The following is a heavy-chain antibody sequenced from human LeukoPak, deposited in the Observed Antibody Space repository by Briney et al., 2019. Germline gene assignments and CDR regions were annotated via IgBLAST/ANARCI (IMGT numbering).Heavy chain of an antibody. J-gene: IGHJ4*02. V-gene: IGHV3-74*01. CDR2: IHSDGTST. Sequence: PGGSLRLSCAASGFSFSYYWMHWVRQAPGKGLVWVSRIHSDGTSTSYADSVKGRFTISRDNAKSTLYLQMDSLRADDTAVYYCARALSNLEDCWGQGTLVTVSS. CDR3: ARALSNLEDC. D-gene: IGHD1-1*01. CDR1: GFSFSYYW.